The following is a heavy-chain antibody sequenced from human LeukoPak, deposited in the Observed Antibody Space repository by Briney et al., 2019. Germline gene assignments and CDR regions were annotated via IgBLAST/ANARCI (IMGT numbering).Heavy chain of an antibody. Sequence: GGSLRLSCAASGFTLSSYAMSWVRQAPGKGLEWVANIKQDGSEKYYVDSVKGRFTISGDNSKNSLYLQMDSLRVDNTAIYYCARDKVVGPTHPDYWGQGTLVTVSS. CDR2: IKQDGSEK. J-gene: IGHJ4*02. V-gene: IGHV3-7*01. CDR3: ARDKVVGPTHPDY. CDR1: GFTLSSYA. D-gene: IGHD1-26*01.